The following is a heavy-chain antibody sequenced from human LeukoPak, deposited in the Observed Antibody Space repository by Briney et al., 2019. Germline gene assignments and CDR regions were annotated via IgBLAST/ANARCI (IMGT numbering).Heavy chain of an antibody. J-gene: IGHJ4*02. CDR1: GFTFSDYY. CDR3: ARDQAEWLFDY. D-gene: IGHD3-3*01. V-gene: IGHV3-11*04. Sequence: GGSLRLSCAASGFTFSDYYMSWVRQAPGKGLEWVSYISSSGSTIYYADSVKGRFTISRDNAKNSLYLQMNSLRAEDTAVYYCARDQAEWLFDYWGQGTLVTVSS. CDR2: ISSSGSTI.